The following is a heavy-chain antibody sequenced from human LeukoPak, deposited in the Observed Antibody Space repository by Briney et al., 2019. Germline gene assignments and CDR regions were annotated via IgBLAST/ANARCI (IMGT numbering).Heavy chain of an antibody. J-gene: IGHJ4*02. Sequence: GGSLRLSCAASRFTFSSYSMNWVRQAPGKGLEWVSSISSSSSYIYYADSVKGRFTISRDNAKNSLYLQMNSLRAEDTAVYYCASEGRDGYNDPSDYWGQGTLVTVSS. CDR2: ISSSSSYI. D-gene: IGHD5-24*01. CDR1: RFTFSSYS. V-gene: IGHV3-21*01. CDR3: ASEGRDGYNDPSDY.